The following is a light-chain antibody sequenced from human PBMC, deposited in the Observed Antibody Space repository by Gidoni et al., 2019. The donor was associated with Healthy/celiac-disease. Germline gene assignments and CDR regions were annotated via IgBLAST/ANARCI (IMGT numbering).Light chain of an antibody. CDR2: GKN. CDR3: NSRDSSGNLVV. J-gene: IGLJ2*01. Sequence: SSELTQDPAVSVPLGQTVRITCQGDSLRSYYAIWYQQKPGQAPVLVIYGKNNRPSGIPDRFSGSSSGNTASLTITGAQAEDEADYYCNSRDSSGNLVVFGGGTKLTVL. V-gene: IGLV3-19*01. CDR1: SLRSYY.